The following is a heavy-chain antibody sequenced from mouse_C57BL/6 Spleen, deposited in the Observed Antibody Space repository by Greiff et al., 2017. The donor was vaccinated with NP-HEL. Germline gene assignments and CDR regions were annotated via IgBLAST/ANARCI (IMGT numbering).Heavy chain of an antibody. CDR1: GFTFSDYY. J-gene: IGHJ2*01. V-gene: IGHV5-12*01. CDR3: ARQHFDY. CDR2: ISNGGGST. Sequence: EVQLVESGGGLVQPGGSLKLSCAASGFTFSDYYMYWVRQTPEKRLEWVAYISNGGGSTYYPDTVKGRFTISRDNAKNTLYLQMSRLKSEDTAMYYCARQHFDYWGQGTTLTVSS.